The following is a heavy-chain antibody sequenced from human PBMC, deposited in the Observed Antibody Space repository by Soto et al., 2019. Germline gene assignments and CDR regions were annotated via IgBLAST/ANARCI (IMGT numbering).Heavy chain of an antibody. Sequence: ASVKVSCKASGYTFTSYDINWVRQATGQGLEWMGWMNPNSGNTGYAQKFQGRVTMTRNTSISTAYMELSILRSEDTAVYYCARRPTTGYYYYYYYMDVWGKGTTVTVSS. CDR3: ARRPTTGYYYYYYYMDV. D-gene: IGHD5-12*01. V-gene: IGHV1-8*01. CDR2: MNPNSGNT. J-gene: IGHJ6*03. CDR1: GYTFTSYD.